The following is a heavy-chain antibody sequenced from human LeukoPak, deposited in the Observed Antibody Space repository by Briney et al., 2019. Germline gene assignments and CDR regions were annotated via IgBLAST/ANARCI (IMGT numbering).Heavy chain of an antibody. V-gene: IGHV3-7*01. J-gene: IGHJ3*02. Sequence: GGSLRLSCAASGFTFSSYWMSWVRLAPGKGLEWVANIKQDGSEKYYVDSVKGRFTISRDNAKNSLYLQMNSLRAEDTAVYYCARAQDYYDSSGYYFGDAFDIWGQGTMVTVSS. CDR1: GFTFSSYW. CDR3: ARAQDYYDSSGYYFGDAFDI. CDR2: IKQDGSEK. D-gene: IGHD3-22*01.